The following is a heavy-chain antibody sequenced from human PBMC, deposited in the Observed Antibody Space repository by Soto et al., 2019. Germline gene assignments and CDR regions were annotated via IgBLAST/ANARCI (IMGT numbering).Heavy chain of an antibody. D-gene: IGHD3-22*01. V-gene: IGHV3-21*01. CDR3: ARADDSSGYLFDY. J-gene: IGHJ4*02. CDR2: ISSSSSYI. Sequence: VQLVESGGGLVKPGGSLRLSCAASGFTFSSYSMNWVRQAPGKGLEWVSSISSSSSYIYYADSVKGRFTISRANAKNSLYLQMNSLRADDTAVYYCARADDSSGYLFDYWGQGTLVTVSS. CDR1: GFTFSSYS.